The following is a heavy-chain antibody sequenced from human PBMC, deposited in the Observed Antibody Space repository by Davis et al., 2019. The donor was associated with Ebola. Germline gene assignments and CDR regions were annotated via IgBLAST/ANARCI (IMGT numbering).Heavy chain of an antibody. Sequence: GESLKISCAVSGFTFSTEGMHWVRQAPGKGLEWLAVVSYDGRNKYYADSVKGRFTISRDNSKNTVSLQMNSLRPEDTAVYYCAKIAVTTVTTDEDYWGQGTLVTVSP. CDR3: AKIAVTTVTTDEDY. J-gene: IGHJ4*02. D-gene: IGHD4-17*01. CDR1: GFTFSTEG. V-gene: IGHV3-30*18. CDR2: VSYDGRNK.